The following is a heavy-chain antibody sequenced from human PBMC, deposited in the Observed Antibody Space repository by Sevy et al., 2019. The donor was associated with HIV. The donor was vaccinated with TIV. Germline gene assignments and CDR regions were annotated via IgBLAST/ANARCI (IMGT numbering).Heavy chain of an antibody. D-gene: IGHD3-22*01. V-gene: IGHV4-59*13. CDR2: IYYSGST. Sequence: SETLSLTCTVSGGSISSYYWSWIRQPPGKGLEWIGYIYYSGSTNYNPSLKSRVTISVDTPKNQFSLKLSSVTAADTAVYYCARERYYYDSSGYSYGMDVWGQGTTVTVSS. CDR3: ARERYYYDSSGYSYGMDV. J-gene: IGHJ6*02. CDR1: GGSISSYY.